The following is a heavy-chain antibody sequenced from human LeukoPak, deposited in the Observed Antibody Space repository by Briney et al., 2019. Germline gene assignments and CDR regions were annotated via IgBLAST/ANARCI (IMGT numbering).Heavy chain of an antibody. Sequence: PSETLSLTCTVSGGSISSSSYYWGWIRQPPGKGLEWIGSIYYSGSTYYNPSLKSRVTIPVDTSKNQFSLKLSSVTAADTAVYYCARAQTGTTYYYYMDVWGKGTTVTVSS. CDR3: ARAQTGTTYYYYMDV. V-gene: IGHV4-39*01. CDR2: IYYSGST. J-gene: IGHJ6*03. CDR1: GGSISSSSYY. D-gene: IGHD1-7*01.